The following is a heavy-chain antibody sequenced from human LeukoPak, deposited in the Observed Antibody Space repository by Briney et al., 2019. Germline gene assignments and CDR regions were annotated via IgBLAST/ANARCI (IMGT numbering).Heavy chain of an antibody. Sequence: GGSLRPSCAASGFTFSSYAMSWGRKAPGKGLGGVSSISVSGGSTYYADSVKGRFTISRDNSKNTLYLQMNSLRAEDTAVYYCAKDHSSSWWGENAFDIWGQGTMVTVSS. CDR2: ISVSGGST. D-gene: IGHD6-13*01. CDR1: GFTFSSYA. CDR3: AKDHSSSWWGENAFDI. V-gene: IGHV3-23*01. J-gene: IGHJ3*02.